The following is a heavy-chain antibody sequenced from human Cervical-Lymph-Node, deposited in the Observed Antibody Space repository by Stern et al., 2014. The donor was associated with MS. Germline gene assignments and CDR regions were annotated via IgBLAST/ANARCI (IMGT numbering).Heavy chain of an antibody. J-gene: IGHJ5*02. CDR2: VFPVFGSP. V-gene: IGHV1-69*01. CDR1: GGTFSKFP. Sequence: FQLVESGAALPKPGSSVKVSCKASGGTFSKFPSSWVRQAPGHGLEWMGGVFPVFGSPPYGTEFRGRVTITADVSTSTVYMELSSLRSDDTAVYYCARSSEPSDRWYSLGYDLWGQGTLVTVSS. D-gene: IGHD6-13*01. CDR3: ARSSEPSDRWYSLGYDL.